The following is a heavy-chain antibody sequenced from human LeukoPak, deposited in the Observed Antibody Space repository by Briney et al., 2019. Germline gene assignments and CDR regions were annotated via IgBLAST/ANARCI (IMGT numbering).Heavy chain of an antibody. V-gene: IGHV1-46*01. D-gene: IGHD6-19*01. CDR1: GYTFTSYD. CDR2: INPSGGST. Sequence: ASVKVSCKASGYTFTSYDINWVRQAPGQGLEWMGIINPSGGSTSYAQKFQGRVTMTRDTSTSTVYMELSSLRSEDTAVYYCARDRDSGWYADYWGQGTLVTVSS. CDR3: ARDRDSGWYADY. J-gene: IGHJ4*02.